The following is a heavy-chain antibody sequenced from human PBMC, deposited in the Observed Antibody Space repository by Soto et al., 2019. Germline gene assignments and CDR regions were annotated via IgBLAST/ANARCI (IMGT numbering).Heavy chain of an antibody. J-gene: IGHJ5*01. V-gene: IGHV4-30-4*01. CDR2: IYKSATT. CDR3: ARGRYCLTGRCFPNWFDS. Sequence: PSETLSLTCSVSGDSISNLDYFWAWIRQPPGQALEYIGYIYKSATTYYNPSFESRVAISVDTSKSQSSLNVTSVTAADTAVYFCARGRYCLTGRCFPNWFDSWGQGALVTV. D-gene: IGHD7-27*01. CDR1: GDSISNLDYF.